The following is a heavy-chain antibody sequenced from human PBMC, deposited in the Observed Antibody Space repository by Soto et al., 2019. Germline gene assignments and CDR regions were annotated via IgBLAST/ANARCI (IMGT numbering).Heavy chain of an antibody. D-gene: IGHD6-13*01. CDR2: TSFDGTNN. Sequence: PGGSLRLSCAASRFTFSYYSMHWVRQAPGKGLEWVAVTSFDGTNNYYADSVKGRFTISRDNSKNTVSLQMNDLRGDDTGVYYCARIYSSRNYYYYGMDVWGQGTTVTVSS. CDR1: RFTFSYYS. J-gene: IGHJ6*02. V-gene: IGHV3-30-3*01. CDR3: ARIYSSRNYYYYGMDV.